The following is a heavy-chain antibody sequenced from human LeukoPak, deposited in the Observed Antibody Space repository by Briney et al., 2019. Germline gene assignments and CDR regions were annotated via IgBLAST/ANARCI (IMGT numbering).Heavy chain of an antibody. J-gene: IGHJ4*02. CDR3: ARVWVVVAAYLDY. CDR1: GGSISSGYY. Sequence: PSETLSLTCTVSGGSISSGYYWGWIRQPPGKGLERIGSIYHSGSTYYNPSLKSRVTISVDTSKNQFSLKLSSVTAADTAVYYCARVWVVVAAYLDYWGQGTLVTVSS. D-gene: IGHD2-15*01. CDR2: IYHSGST. V-gene: IGHV4-38-2*02.